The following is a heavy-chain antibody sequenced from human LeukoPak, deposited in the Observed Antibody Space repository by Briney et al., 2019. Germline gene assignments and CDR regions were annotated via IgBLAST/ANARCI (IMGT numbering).Heavy chain of an antibody. D-gene: IGHD6-13*01. CDR3: ARARRDRYSSSWYDY. J-gene: IGHJ4*02. CDR2: INPNSGGT. CDR1: GYTFTGYY. Sequence: ASVKVSCKASGYTFTGYYMHWVRQAPGQGLEWMGWINPNSGGTNYAQKFQGRVTMTRDTSISTAYMELSRLRSDDTAVYYCARARRDRYSSSWYDYWGQGTLVTVSS. V-gene: IGHV1-2*02.